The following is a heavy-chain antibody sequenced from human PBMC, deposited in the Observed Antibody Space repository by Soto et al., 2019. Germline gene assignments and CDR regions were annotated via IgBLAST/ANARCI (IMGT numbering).Heavy chain of an antibody. V-gene: IGHV1-46*01. CDR3: AREEKYQLRLYYYYGMDV. Sequence: ASVKVSCKSSGYTFTSDYMHWVRQAPGQGLEWMGILNPSGGSTSYAQKFQGRVTMTRDTSTSTVYMELSSLRSEDTAVYYCAREEKYQLRLYYYYGMDVWGQGTTVTVSS. J-gene: IGHJ6*02. D-gene: IGHD2-2*01. CDR2: LNPSGGST. CDR1: GYTFTSDY.